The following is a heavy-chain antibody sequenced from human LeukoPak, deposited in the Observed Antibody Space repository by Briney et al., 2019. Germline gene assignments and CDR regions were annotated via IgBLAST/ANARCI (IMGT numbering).Heavy chain of an antibody. CDR2: IYYSGNT. V-gene: IGHV4-61*08. CDR1: GGSISSGGYY. Sequence: PSETLSLTCAVSGGSISSGGYYWSWIRQPPGKGLEWIGYIYYSGNTNYNPSLKSRVTISVDTSKNQFSLKLSSVTAADTAVYYCARHFSVLRHYLTGPFDPWGQGTLVTVSS. CDR3: ARHFSVLRHYLTGPFDP. J-gene: IGHJ5*02. D-gene: IGHD3-9*01.